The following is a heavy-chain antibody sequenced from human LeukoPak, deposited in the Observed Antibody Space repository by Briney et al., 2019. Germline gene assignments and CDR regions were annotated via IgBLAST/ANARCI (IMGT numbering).Heavy chain of an antibody. V-gene: IGHV4-39*01. Sequence: SETLSLTCTVSGVSISSSGYYWGWIRQPPGKGLEWIGNIYYSGSTYYNPSLKSRVTISVDTSKNQFSLKLNSVTATDTAAYYCARHYGPWGQGTLVTVSS. J-gene: IGHJ4*02. CDR3: ARHYGP. D-gene: IGHD3-10*01. CDR2: IYYSGST. CDR1: GVSISSSGYY.